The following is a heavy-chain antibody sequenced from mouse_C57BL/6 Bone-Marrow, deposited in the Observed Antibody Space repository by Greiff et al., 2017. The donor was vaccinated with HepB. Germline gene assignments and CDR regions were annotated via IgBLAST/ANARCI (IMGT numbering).Heavy chain of an antibody. D-gene: IGHD3-2*02. J-gene: IGHJ4*01. Sequence: QVQLQQPGAELVKPGASVKMSCKASGYTFTSYWITWVKQRPGQGLEWIGDIYPGSGSTNYNEKFKSKATLTVDTSSSTAYMQLSSLTSDDSAVYYCARYSSGPLYYAMDYWGQGTTVTVSS. V-gene: IGHV1-55*01. CDR3: ARYSSGPLYYAMDY. CDR1: GYTFTSYW. CDR2: IYPGSGST.